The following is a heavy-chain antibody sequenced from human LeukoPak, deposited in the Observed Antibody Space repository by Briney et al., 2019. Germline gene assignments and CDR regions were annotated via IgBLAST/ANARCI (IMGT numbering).Heavy chain of an antibody. V-gene: IGHV3-23*01. CDR1: GFTVSSNY. Sequence: GGSLRLSCAASGFTVSSNYMSWVRQAPGKGLEWVSAISGSGGSTYYADSVKGRFTISRDNSKNTLYLQMNSLRAEDTAVYYCAKDLVGATTEKFDYWGQGTLVTVSS. CDR3: AKDLVGATTEKFDY. J-gene: IGHJ4*02. CDR2: ISGSGGST. D-gene: IGHD1-26*01.